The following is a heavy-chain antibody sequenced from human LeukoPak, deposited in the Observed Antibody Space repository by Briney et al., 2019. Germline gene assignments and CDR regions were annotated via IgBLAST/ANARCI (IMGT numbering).Heavy chain of an antibody. D-gene: IGHD3-3*01. CDR3: AKVRLRFLTTPTDAFDI. Sequence: GGSLRLSCAASGFTFDDYAMHWVRQAPGKGLEWVSGISWNSGSIGYADSVKGRFTISRDNSKNTLYLQMNSLSAEDTAVYYCAKVRLRFLTTPTDAFDIWGQGTMVTVSS. CDR2: ISWNSGSI. J-gene: IGHJ3*02. CDR1: GFTFDDYA. V-gene: IGHV3-9*01.